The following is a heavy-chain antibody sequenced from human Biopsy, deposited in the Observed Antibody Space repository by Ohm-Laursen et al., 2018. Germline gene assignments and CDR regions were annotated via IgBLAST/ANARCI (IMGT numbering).Heavy chain of an antibody. Sequence: ASVKVYCKTSGYTFTAYGISWVRQAPGQGLEWMGWISTYNGDTNIAQKFQGRVSMTTDTSTRTAYMELRSLRSGDTATYFCARDPGYDFWSGSDPFDIWGQGTLVTVS. J-gene: IGHJ3*02. CDR3: ARDPGYDFWSGSDPFDI. CDR2: ISTYNGDT. V-gene: IGHV1-18*04. CDR1: GYTFTAYG. D-gene: IGHD3-3*01.